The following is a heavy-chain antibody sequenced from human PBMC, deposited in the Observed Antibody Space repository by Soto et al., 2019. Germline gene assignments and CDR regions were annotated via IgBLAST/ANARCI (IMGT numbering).Heavy chain of an antibody. CDR1: GGTFSSYA. J-gene: IGHJ4*02. V-gene: IGHV1-69*13. D-gene: IGHD3-22*01. CDR3: ARAGRYDSSGPHAFDY. Sequence: ASVKVSCKVSGGTFSSYAISWVRQAPGQGLEWMGGIIPIFGTANYAQKFQGRVTITADESTSTAYMELSSLRSEDTAVYYCARAGRYDSSGPHAFDYWGQGTLVTVSS. CDR2: IIPIFGTA.